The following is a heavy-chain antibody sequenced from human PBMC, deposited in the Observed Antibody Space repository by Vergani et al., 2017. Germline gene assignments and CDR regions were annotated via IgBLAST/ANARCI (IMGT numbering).Heavy chain of an antibody. V-gene: IGHV3-74*01. CDR1: GFTFSSYW. J-gene: IGHJ4*02. Sequence: EVQLLESGGGLVQPGGSLRLSCAASGFTFSSYWMHWVRQAPGKGLVWVSRINSDGSSTSYADSVKGRFTISRDNAKNTLYLQMNSLRAEDTAVYYCARDGASWGSSWYGDFDYWGQGTLVTVSS. CDR2: INSDGSST. D-gene: IGHD6-13*01. CDR3: ARDGASWGSSWYGDFDY.